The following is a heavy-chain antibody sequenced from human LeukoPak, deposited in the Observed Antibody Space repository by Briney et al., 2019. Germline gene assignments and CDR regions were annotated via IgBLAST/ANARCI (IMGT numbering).Heavy chain of an antibody. CDR1: GYTFTSYY. CDR2: INPSGGST. CDR3: ARAGGVTYYSSGYYLFDY. J-gene: IGHJ4*02. V-gene: IGHV1-46*01. Sequence: GASVKVSCKASGYTFTSYYMHWVRQAPGQGLEWMGIINPSGGSTSYAQKFQGRVTMTRDMSTSTVYMELSSLRSEDTAVYYCARAGGVTYYSSGYYLFDYWGQGTLVTVSS. D-gene: IGHD3-22*01.